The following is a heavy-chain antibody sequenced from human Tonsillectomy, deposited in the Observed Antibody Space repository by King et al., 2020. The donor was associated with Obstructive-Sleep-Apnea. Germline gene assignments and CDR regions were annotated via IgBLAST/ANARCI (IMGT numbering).Heavy chain of an antibody. CDR1: GFTFSRYS. V-gene: IGHV3-48*04. J-gene: IGHJ4*02. CDR2: ISSGSSTI. CDR3: ARSQGGMDY. D-gene: IGHD3-16*01. Sequence: VQLVESGGGLVQPGGSLRLSCAASGFTFSRYSMNWVRQAPGKGLEWVSYISSGSSTIYCADSVKGRFTISRDNAKNSLYLQMNSLRAEETAVYYCARSQGGMDYWGQGTLVTVSS.